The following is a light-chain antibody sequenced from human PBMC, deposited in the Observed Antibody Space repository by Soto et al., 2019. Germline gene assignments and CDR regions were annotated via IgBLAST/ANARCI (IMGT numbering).Light chain of an antibody. J-gene: IGKJ1*01. Sequence: RTPTQSSLSASVGDRVTITCRASQTISNYLNWYQQKPGKAPKVLIYVASSLQSGVPSRFSGSVSGTDFTLTISSLQPEDFATYYCQQTYSIPRTFGRGTKVDI. CDR1: QTISNY. CDR2: VAS. V-gene: IGKV1-39*01. CDR3: QQTYSIPRT.